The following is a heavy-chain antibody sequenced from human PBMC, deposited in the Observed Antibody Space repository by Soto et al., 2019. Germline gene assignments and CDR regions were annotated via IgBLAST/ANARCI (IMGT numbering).Heavy chain of an antibody. CDR3: ARGVAGSGFVP. J-gene: IGHJ5*02. CDR2: TYYSSNWRH. V-gene: IGHV6-1*01. CDR1: VDSVSSNTAY. D-gene: IGHD2-15*01. Sequence: PTHTLSLTCAISVDSVSSNTAYWNWIRSSPSRGLECLGRTYYSSNWRHDYAVSVKSRITVNPDTSKNHFSMQLNSVTPDDTAVYYSARGVAGSGFVPWGQGTLVNVCS.